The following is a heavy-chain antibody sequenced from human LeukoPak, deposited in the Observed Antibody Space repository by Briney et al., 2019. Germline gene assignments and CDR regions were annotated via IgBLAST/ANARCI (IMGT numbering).Heavy chain of an antibody. CDR2: ISYDGSNK. CDR3: ARVTIQLSARSAFDI. Sequence: GGALRLSFAAPGVTLSSYCMHRGRPAPSKGGEGVAVISYDGSNKYYADSVKGRFTISRDNSKNTLYLQMNSLRAEDTAVYYCARVTIQLSARSAFDIWGQGTMVTVSS. CDR1: GVTLSSYC. J-gene: IGHJ3*02. D-gene: IGHD5-18*01. V-gene: IGHV3-30*03.